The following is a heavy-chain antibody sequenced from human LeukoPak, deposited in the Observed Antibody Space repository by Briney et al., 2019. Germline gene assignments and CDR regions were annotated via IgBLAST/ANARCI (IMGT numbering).Heavy chain of an antibody. V-gene: IGHV3-48*04. CDR3: ARGDPHADL. CDR2: ITISGHTK. CDR1: GFTFTNAW. Sequence: GGSLRLSCTASGFTFTNAWMNWVRQAPGKGLEWIADITISGHTKNYADSVKGRFTISRDNAGTSLYLQMSSLTVEDTGVYYCARGDPHADLWGQGTLVTVSS. J-gene: IGHJ5*02.